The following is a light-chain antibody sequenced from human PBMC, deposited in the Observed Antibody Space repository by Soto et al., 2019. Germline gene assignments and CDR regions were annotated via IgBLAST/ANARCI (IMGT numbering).Light chain of an antibody. CDR3: SSYTSSSTPV. CDR2: EVS. J-gene: IGLJ2*01. Sequence: QSALTQPASVYGSPGQSITISCTGTSSDVGGYNYVSWYQQHPDKAPKLMIYEVSNRPSGVSNRFSGSKSGNTASLTISGLQAEDEADYYCSSYTSSSTPVFGGGTKLTVL. CDR1: SSDVGGYNY. V-gene: IGLV2-14*01.